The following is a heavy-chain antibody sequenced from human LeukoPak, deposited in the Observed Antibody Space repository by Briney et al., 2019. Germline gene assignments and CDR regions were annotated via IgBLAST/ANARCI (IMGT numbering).Heavy chain of an antibody. V-gene: IGHV3-66*01. CDR1: GFTFSSYS. D-gene: IGHD5-18*01. CDR2: IYSGGST. Sequence: GGSLRLSCAASGFTFSSYSMNWVRQAPGKGLEWVSVIYSGGSTYYADSVKGRFTISRDNSKNTLYLQMNSLRAEDTAVYYCARDARHVDTAMVWGFDYWGQGTLVTVSS. CDR3: ARDARHVDTAMVWGFDY. J-gene: IGHJ4*02.